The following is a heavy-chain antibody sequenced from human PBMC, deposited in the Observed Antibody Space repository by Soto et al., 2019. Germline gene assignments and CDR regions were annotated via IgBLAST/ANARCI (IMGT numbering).Heavy chain of an antibody. CDR1: GGSISSYY. Sequence: QVQLQESGPGLVKPSETLSLSCTVSGGSISSYYWSWIRQTPGKGLAWLGHIDYSGNTNYNPSLKSRVTISVYTTKSQVSMKLRSVTAADTAVSYCARVRDCSGGTCYSWWFDPWGQGTLVTVSS. CDR2: IDYSGNT. D-gene: IGHD2-15*01. V-gene: IGHV4-59*01. J-gene: IGHJ5*02. CDR3: ARVRDCSGGTCYSWWFDP.